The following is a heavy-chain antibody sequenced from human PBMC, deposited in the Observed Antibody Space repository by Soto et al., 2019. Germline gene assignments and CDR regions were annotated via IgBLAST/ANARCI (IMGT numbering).Heavy chain of an antibody. D-gene: IGHD2-2*01. CDR1: GGSISSGGYS. V-gene: IGHV4-30-2*01. CDR3: ARVPDY. J-gene: IGHJ4*02. CDR2: MYHSGST. Sequence: QLQLQESGSGLVKPSQTVSLTCAVSGGSISSGGYSWSWIRQPPGKGLEWIGYMYHSGSTYYNPSLKSRVTISIDSSKNQYSLKLSSVTAAHTAVYYCARVPDYWGQGILVTVSS.